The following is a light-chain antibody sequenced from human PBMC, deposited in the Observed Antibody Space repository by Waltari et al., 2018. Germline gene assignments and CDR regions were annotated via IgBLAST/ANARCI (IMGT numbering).Light chain of an antibody. CDR2: DAS. Sequence: DTVLKQAPATLSLSPGECASLSCRASQTVRSFLAWYQQKPGQAPRLLIFDASSRAPGIPAKFRGSGSGTDFTLTVSNLEPEDFAVYYCLHRSNWPYTFGQGTRVEIK. CDR1: QTVRSF. CDR3: LHRSNWPYT. V-gene: IGKV3-11*01. J-gene: IGKJ2*01.